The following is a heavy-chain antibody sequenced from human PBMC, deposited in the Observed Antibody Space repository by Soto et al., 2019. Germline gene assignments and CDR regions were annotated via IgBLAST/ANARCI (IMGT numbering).Heavy chain of an antibody. CDR2: ISSSSSYI. V-gene: IGHV3-21*01. J-gene: IGHJ6*02. CDR1: GFTFISYS. Sequence: GGSLRLSCAASGFTFISYSMNWVRQAPGKGLEWVSSISSSSSYIYYADSVKGRFTISRDNAKNSLYLQMNSLRAEDTAVYYCARDSEFGVVINYYYYYGMDVWGQGTTVTVSS. CDR3: ARDSEFGVVINYYYYYGMDV. D-gene: IGHD3-3*01.